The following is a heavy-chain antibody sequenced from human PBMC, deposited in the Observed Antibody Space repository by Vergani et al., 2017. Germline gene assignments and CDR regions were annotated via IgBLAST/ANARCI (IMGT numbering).Heavy chain of an antibody. J-gene: IGHJ4*02. CDR1: GFTFDDYA. CDR2: ISWNSGSI. D-gene: IGHD5-18*01. V-gene: IGHV3-9*01. CDR3: AKGGLGYNDDY. Sequence: EVQLVESGGGLVQPGRSLRLSCAASGFTFDDYAMHWVQQALGKGLEWVSGISWNSGSIGYADSVKGRFTISRDNAKNTLYLQMNSLRAEDTAVYYCAKGGLGYNDDYWGQGTLVTVSS.